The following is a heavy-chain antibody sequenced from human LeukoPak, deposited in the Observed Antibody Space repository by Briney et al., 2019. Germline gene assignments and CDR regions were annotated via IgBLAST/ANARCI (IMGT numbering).Heavy chain of an antibody. J-gene: IGHJ4*02. Sequence: NPSETLSLTCAVYGGSFSGYYWSWIGQPPGKGLEWIGEINHSGSTNYNASLKSRVTISVDTSKNQFSLKLSSVTAADTAVYYCARGIRLYSGYDFLRYWGQGTLVTVSS. CDR1: GGSFSGYY. V-gene: IGHV4-34*01. D-gene: IGHD5-12*01. CDR2: INHSGST. CDR3: ARGIRLYSGYDFLRY.